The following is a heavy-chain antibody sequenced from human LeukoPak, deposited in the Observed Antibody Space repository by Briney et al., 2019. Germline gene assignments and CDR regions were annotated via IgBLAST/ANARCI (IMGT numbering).Heavy chain of an antibody. D-gene: IGHD3-22*01. Sequence: SVKVSCKASGGTFSSYAISWVRQAPGQGLGWMGGIIPIFGTANYAQKFQGRVTITADKSTSTAYMELSSLRSEDTAVYYCARPPTYYDSSGYPSYFQHWGQGTLVTVS. CDR2: IIPIFGTA. CDR3: ARPPTYYDSSGYPSYFQH. CDR1: GGTFSSYA. J-gene: IGHJ1*01. V-gene: IGHV1-69*06.